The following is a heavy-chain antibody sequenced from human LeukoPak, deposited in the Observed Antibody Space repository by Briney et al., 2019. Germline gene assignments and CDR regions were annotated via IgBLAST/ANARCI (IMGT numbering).Heavy chain of an antibody. CDR3: ANGLRGTFDY. Sequence: GGPLRLSLAAFGLNFSSYGMHWVRQAPGKGLGWVAFIRYDGSNKYYADSVKGRFTISRDNSKNTLYLQMNSLRAEDTAVYYCANGLRGTFDYWGQGTLVTVSS. D-gene: IGHD1-1*01. V-gene: IGHV3-30*02. J-gene: IGHJ4*02. CDR2: IRYDGSNK. CDR1: GLNFSSYG.